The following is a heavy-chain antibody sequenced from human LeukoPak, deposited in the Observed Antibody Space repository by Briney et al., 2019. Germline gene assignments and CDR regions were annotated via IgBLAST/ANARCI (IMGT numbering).Heavy chain of an antibody. D-gene: IGHD1-26*01. Sequence: GGSLRLSCAASGFTFSSSSMNWVRQAPGKGLEWVSSISTSSIYIYYADSVKGRFTISRDNAKNSLYLQMNSLRAEDTAVYYCARGAVGAYWGQGTLVTVSS. CDR3: ARGAVGAY. CDR1: GFTFSSSS. CDR2: ISTSSIYI. J-gene: IGHJ4*02. V-gene: IGHV3-21*01.